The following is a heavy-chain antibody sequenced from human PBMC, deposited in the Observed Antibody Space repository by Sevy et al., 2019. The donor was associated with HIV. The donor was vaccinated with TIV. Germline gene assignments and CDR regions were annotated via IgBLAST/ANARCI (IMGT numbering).Heavy chain of an antibody. CDR1: GFTFSNAW. CDR2: IKSHSDGGTK. CDR3: TTKGDFWSGCQYFDH. V-gene: IGHV3-15*01. J-gene: IGHJ4*02. Sequence: GGSLRLSCAASGFTFSNAWMTWVRQTPGKGLEWVGRIKSHSDGGTKDYAAPVKGRITISRDDSKNTLYLQMNSLKTEDTAVYYCTTKGDFWSGCQYFDHWGQGTLVTVSS. D-gene: IGHD3-3*01.